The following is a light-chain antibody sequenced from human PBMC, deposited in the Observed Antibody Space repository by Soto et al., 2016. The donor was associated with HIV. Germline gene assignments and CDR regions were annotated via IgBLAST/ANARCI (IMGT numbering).Light chain of an antibody. V-gene: IGLV3-1*01. J-gene: IGLJ3*02. Sequence: SYELTQPPSVAVSPGQTASITCSGDNLGNKYTCWYHQKPGQSPVLVVYQDDKRPSEIPARFSGSNSGNTATLTITATQTMGEADYYCQAWDNGTVVFGGGTKLTVL. CDR2: QDD. CDR3: QAWDNGTVV. CDR1: NLGNKY.